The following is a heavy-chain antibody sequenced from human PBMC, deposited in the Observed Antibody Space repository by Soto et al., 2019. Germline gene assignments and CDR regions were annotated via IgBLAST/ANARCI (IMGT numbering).Heavy chain of an antibody. J-gene: IGHJ4*02. V-gene: IGHV4-39*01. D-gene: IGHD2-2*02. Sequence: QLQLQESGPGLVKPSETLSLTCTVSGGSISSSSYYWGWIRQPPGKGLEWIGSIYYSGSTYYNPSLKSRVTISVDTSKNQFSLKPSSVPAADTAVYYCALVPAAIGYWGQGTLVTVSS. CDR2: IYYSGST. CDR1: GGSISSSSYY. CDR3: ALVPAAIGY.